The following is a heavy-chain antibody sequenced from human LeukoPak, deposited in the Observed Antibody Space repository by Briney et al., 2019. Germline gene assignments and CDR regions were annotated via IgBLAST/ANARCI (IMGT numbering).Heavy chain of an antibody. CDR3: ARDNVDTAMVTDSNWFDP. D-gene: IGHD5-18*01. V-gene: IGHV3-9*01. CDR1: GFTFDDYA. J-gene: IGHJ5*02. CDR2: ISWNSGSI. Sequence: GGSLRLSCAASGFTFDDYAMHWVRQAPGKGLEWVSGISWNSGSIGYADSVKGRFTISRDNAKNSLYLQMNSLRAEDTALYYCARDNVDTAMVTDSNWFDPWGQGTLVTVSS.